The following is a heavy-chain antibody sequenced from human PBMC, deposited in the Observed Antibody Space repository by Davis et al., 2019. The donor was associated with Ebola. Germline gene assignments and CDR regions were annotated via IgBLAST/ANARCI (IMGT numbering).Heavy chain of an antibody. V-gene: IGHV5-51*01. Sequence: GGSLRLSCKDSGNSFNTHWIGWVRQMPGKGLEWMGIIYTGDSDTRYSPSFQGQVTISADKSISTAYLQWSSLKASDTAMYYCARLDIPHYYYGMDVWGKGTTVTVSS. J-gene: IGHJ6*04. CDR3: ARLDIPHYYYGMDV. CDR2: IYTGDSDT. CDR1: GNSFNTHW.